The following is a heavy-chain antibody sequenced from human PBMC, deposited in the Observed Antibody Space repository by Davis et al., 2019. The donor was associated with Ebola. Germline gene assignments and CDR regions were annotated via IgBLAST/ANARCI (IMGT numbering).Heavy chain of an antibody. CDR2: INPNSGGT. J-gene: IGHJ4*02. V-gene: IGHV1-2*04. CDR3: ARASDRYCSSTSCPPGDY. CDR1: GYTFTGYY. D-gene: IGHD2-2*01. Sequence: ASVKVSCKASGYTFTGYYMHWVRQAPGQGLEWMGWINPNSGGTNYAQKFQGWVTMTRDTSISTAYMELSRLRSDDTAVYYCARASDRYCSSTSCPPGDYWGQGTLVTVSS.